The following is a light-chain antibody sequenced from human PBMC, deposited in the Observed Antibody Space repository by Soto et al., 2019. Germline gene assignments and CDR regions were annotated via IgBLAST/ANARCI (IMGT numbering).Light chain of an antibody. V-gene: IGKV3-15*01. CDR1: QSVSSN. Sequence: EIVMTQSPATLSVSPGERATLSCRASQSVSSNLAWYQQKHGQAPRLLIYGASTRATGIPARFSGSGSGTEFTLTISSLQSEDFAVYYCQHYNNWPPYTFGQGTKLEIK. CDR3: QHYNNWPPYT. CDR2: GAS. J-gene: IGKJ2*01.